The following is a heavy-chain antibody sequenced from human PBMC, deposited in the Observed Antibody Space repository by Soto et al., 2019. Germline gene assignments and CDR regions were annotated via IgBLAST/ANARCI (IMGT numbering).Heavy chain of an antibody. D-gene: IGHD2-2*01. CDR3: ARDSRYCSSTSCYFFYYYGMDV. CDR1: VDSYSVDP. CDR2: IIPILGIA. J-gene: IGHJ6*02. Sequence: SVKVDCKGAVDSYSVDPSSRVRQNNGQGLEWMGRIIPILGIANYAQKFQGRVTITADKSTSTAYMELSSLRSEDTAVYYCARDSRYCSSTSCYFFYYYGMDVWGQGTTVTVSS. V-gene: IGHV1-69*04.